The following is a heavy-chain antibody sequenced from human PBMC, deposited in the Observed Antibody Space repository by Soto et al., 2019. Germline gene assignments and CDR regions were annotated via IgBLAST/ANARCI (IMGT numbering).Heavy chain of an antibody. CDR3: ARAFGWLVPPKYYYYMDV. J-gene: IGHJ6*03. V-gene: IGHV3-7*01. D-gene: IGHD6-19*01. Sequence: PGGSLRLSCAASGFTFSSYWMSWVRQAPGKGLEWVANIKQDGSEKYYVDSVKGRFTISRDNAKNSLYLQMNSLRAEDTAVYYCARAFGWLVPPKYYYYMDVWGKGTTVTVSS. CDR1: GFTFSSYW. CDR2: IKQDGSEK.